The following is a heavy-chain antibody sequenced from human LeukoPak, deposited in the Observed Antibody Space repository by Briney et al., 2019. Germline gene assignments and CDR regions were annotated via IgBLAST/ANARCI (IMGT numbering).Heavy chain of an antibody. CDR2: ISWNSGSI. V-gene: IGHV3-9*01. D-gene: IGHD6-19*01. Sequence: PGGSLRLSCAASGFTFDDYAMHWVRQAPGKGLEWVSGISWNSGSIGYADSVKGRFTISRDNAKNSLYLQMNSLRAEDTALYYWEKAAGGWKNYYFDYGGQEPLSTVSP. J-gene: IGHJ4*02. CDR1: GFTFDDYA. CDR3: EKAAGGWKNYYFDY.